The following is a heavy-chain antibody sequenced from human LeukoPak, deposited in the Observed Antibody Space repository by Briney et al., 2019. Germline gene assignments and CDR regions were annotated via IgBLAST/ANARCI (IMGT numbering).Heavy chain of an antibody. CDR3: ARQMTTLPAGRTFDV. V-gene: IGHV4-59*01. J-gene: IGHJ3*01. CDR2: VYYSGGT. D-gene: IGHD3-16*01. Sequence: SETLSLTCSVSGDSFSGYYWHWIRQPPGKGLDWIGFVYYSGGTNYNPSLRSRVTISVDSSKNQFSLKLTPVTAADTAIYYCARQMTTLPAGRTFDVWGLGTMVTVSS. CDR1: GDSFSGYY.